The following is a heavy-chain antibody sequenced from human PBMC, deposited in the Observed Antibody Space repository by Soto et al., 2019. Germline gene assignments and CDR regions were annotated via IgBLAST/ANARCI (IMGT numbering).Heavy chain of an antibody. D-gene: IGHD4-17*01. CDR3: AKGNYGDYGGFDP. J-gene: IGHJ5*02. CDR2: IISTGIST. CDR1: GFSFSTFA. V-gene: IGHV3-23*01. Sequence: GGSLRLSCAASGFSFSTFAMTWVRQAPGKGLEWVSTIISTGISTYYADSVKGRFTISRANSKNTLYLQMNSLRAEDSAVYYCAKGNYGDYGGFDPWGQGTLVTVSS.